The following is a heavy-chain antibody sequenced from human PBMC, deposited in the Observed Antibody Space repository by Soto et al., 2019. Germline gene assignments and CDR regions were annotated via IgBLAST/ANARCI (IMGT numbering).Heavy chain of an antibody. D-gene: IGHD2-21*02. CDR3: EKIRTADYQSGMDV. CDR1: GFTFSSYA. V-gene: IGHV3-23*01. CDR2: ISGSGDRT. J-gene: IGHJ6*02. Sequence: EEQLLESGGGVVQPGGSLRLSCAASGFTFSSYAMRWIRQAPGKGLEWVASISGSGDRTSSADSVKGRFTISRDNSKNTLYLQMNSLRDEDTSLYYCEKIRTADYQSGMDVWGQGATVIVSS.